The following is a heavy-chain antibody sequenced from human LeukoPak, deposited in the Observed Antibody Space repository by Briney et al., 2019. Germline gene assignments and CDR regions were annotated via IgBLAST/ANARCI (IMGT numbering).Heavy chain of an antibody. D-gene: IGHD6-19*01. J-gene: IGHJ4*02. CDR2: IYYSGST. Sequence: TLSLTCTVSGGSISSGGYYWSWIRQHPGKGLEWIVYIYYSGSTYYNPSHKSRVTISVDTSKNQFSLKLSSVTAADTAVYYCARQSSTIAVAGTFDYWGQGTLVTVSS. CDR3: ARQSSTIAVAGTFDY. V-gene: IGHV4-31*03. CDR1: GGSISSGGYY.